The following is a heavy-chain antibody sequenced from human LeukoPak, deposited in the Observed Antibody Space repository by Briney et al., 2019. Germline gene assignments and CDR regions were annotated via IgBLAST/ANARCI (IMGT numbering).Heavy chain of an antibody. CDR2: ISSGSTI. J-gene: IGHJ6*02. CDR1: GFTFSSYE. Sequence: GGSLRLSCAASGFTFSSYEMNWVRQAPGKGLEWVSYISSGSTIYYADSVKGRFTISRDNAKNSLYLQMNSLRAEDTAVYYCAKKNGDYGMDVWGQGTTVTVSS. V-gene: IGHV3-48*03. CDR3: AKKNGDYGMDV. D-gene: IGHD4-17*01.